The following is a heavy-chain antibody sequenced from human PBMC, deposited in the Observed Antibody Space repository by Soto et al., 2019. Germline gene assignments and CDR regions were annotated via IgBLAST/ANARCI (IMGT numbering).Heavy chain of an antibody. CDR2: ISGSGGST. CDR1: VFTFSSYA. CDR3: AKRPAVFGESYYDH. D-gene: IGHD3-10*01. J-gene: IGHJ4*02. V-gene: IGHV3-23*01. Sequence: GGSLRLSCAASVFTFSSYAMSWVRQAPGKGLEWVSAISGSGGSTYYADSVKGRFTISRDNSKNTLYLQMNSLRAEDTAVYYCAKRPAVFGESYYDHWGQGTLVTVSS.